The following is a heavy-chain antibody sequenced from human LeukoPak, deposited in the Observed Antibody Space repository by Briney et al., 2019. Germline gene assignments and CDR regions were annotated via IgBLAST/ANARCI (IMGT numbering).Heavy chain of an antibody. Sequence: ASVKVSCKASGATFTSYAISWVRQAPGQGLEWMGGIIPIFGTTNYAQKFQGRVTITTDASTSTAYMELSSLRSEDTAVYYCASGTFFYDSSGYRPPHYNLFDPWGQGTLVTVSS. V-gene: IGHV1-69*05. D-gene: IGHD3-22*01. CDR3: ASGTFFYDSSGYRPPHYNLFDP. CDR2: IIPIFGTT. J-gene: IGHJ5*02. CDR1: GATFTSYA.